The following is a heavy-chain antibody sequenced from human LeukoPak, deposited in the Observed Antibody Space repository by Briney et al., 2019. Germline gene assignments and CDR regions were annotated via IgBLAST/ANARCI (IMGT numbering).Heavy chain of an antibody. CDR3: ARSSSSGYWSDAFDI. CDR2: INFRGST. CDR1: GGPISSYY. Sequence: SETLSPTCTVSGGPISSYYWSWIRQPAGKGLEWIGCINFRGSTNQNPSLKSRATMSVDTSKNQLSLKLSSVTAADTAVYYCARSSSSGYWSDAFDIWGQGTMVTVSS. V-gene: IGHV4-4*07. J-gene: IGHJ3*02. D-gene: IGHD3-22*01.